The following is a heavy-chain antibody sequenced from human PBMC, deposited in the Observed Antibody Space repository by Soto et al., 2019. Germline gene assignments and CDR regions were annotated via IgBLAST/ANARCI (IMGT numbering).Heavy chain of an antibody. D-gene: IGHD3-10*01. V-gene: IGHV1-18*04. Sequence: ASVKVSCKASGYTFTSYGISWVRQAPGQGLEWMGWISAYIGNTNYAQKLQGRVTMTTDTSTSTAYMELRSLRSDDTAVYYCARDMVRGVIIRYYYYGMDVWGQGTTVTVSS. CDR1: GYTFTSYG. CDR3: ARDMVRGVIIRYYYYGMDV. CDR2: ISAYIGNT. J-gene: IGHJ6*02.